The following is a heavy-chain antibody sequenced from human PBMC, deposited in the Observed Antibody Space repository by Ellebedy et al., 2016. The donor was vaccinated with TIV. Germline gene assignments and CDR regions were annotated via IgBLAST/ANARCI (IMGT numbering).Heavy chain of an antibody. CDR2: SNSAGSST. Sequence: PGGSLRLSCAASGFTFSSYWMHWVRQAPGKGLVWVSRSNSAGSSTSYADSVKGRFTISRDNAKNTLYLQMNSLRAEDTAVYYCAKGRRMVYSTGGLDNWGQGTLVTVSS. CDR3: AKGRRMVYSTGGLDN. J-gene: IGHJ4*02. V-gene: IGHV3-74*01. D-gene: IGHD2-8*01. CDR1: GFTFSSYW.